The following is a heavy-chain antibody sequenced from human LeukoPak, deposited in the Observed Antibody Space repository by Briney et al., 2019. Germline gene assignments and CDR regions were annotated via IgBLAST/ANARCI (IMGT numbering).Heavy chain of an antibody. CDR1: GFTFSSYA. J-gene: IGHJ4*02. Sequence: GGSLRLSCAASGFTFSSYAMHWVRQAPGKGLEWVAVISYDGSNKYYADSVKGRSTISRDNSKNTLYLQMNSLRAEDTAVYYCAREIPAHWGQGTLVTVSS. CDR2: ISYDGSNK. V-gene: IGHV3-30-3*01. CDR3: AREIPAH. D-gene: IGHD2-2*01.